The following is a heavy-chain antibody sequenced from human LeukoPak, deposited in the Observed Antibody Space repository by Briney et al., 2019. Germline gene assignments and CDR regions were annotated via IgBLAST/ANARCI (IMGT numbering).Heavy chain of an antibody. CDR1: GGSISSYY. J-gene: IGHJ2*01. Sequence: TSETLSLTCTVSGGSISSYYWSWIRQPPGKGLEWIGYIYYSGSTNCNPSLKSRVTISVDTSKNQFSLKLSSVTAADTAVYYCARVPIAVAGPRNYWYFDLWGRGTLVTVSS. V-gene: IGHV4-59*08. D-gene: IGHD6-19*01. CDR3: ARVPIAVAGPRNYWYFDL. CDR2: IYYSGST.